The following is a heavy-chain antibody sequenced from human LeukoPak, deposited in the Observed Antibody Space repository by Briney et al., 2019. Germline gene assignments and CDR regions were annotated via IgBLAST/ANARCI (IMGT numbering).Heavy chain of an antibody. V-gene: IGHV3-33*01. J-gene: IGHJ4*02. Sequence: HPGGSLRPSCAASGFTFSSYGMHWVRQAPGKGLEWVAVIWYDGSNKYYADSVKGRFTISRDNSKNTLYLQMNSLRAEDTAVYYCARSLGSGSYPADYWGQGTLVTVSS. CDR1: GFTFSSYG. CDR2: IWYDGSNK. CDR3: ARSLGSGSYPADY. D-gene: IGHD3-10*02.